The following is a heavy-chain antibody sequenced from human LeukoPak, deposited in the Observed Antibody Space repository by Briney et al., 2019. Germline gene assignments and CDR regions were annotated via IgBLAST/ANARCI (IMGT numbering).Heavy chain of an antibody. V-gene: IGHV3-9*01. CDR1: GFTFDDYA. CDR2: ISWNSGSI. CDR3: AKDVLRAAVAGTGFDY. D-gene: IGHD6-19*01. J-gene: IGHJ4*02. Sequence: GGSLRLSCAASGFTFDDYAMHWVRQAPGKGLEWVSGISWNSGSIGYADSVKGRFTISRDNAKNSLYLQMNSLRAEDTALYYCAKDVLRAAVAGTGFDYWGQGTLVTVSS.